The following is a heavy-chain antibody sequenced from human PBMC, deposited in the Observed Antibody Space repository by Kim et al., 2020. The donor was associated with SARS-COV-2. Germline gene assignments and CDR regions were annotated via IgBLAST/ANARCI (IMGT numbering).Heavy chain of an antibody. CDR3: ARGRAGVVPSPIMGLGPYYDYYALDV. J-gene: IGHJ6*01. CDR2: INPNGAT. Sequence: SETLSLTCAVYVGSFSDYDWTWIRQSPGKGLEWIGEINPNGATNYNPSLKSRVAISADTSKNQFSLRVKSVTGADTAVYFCARGRAGVVPSPIMGLGPYYDYYALDVWGQGTTVSVSS. D-gene: IGHD3-3*01. V-gene: IGHV4-34*01. CDR1: VGSFSDYD.